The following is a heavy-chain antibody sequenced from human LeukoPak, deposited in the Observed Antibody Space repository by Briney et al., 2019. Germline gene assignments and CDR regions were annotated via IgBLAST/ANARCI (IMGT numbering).Heavy chain of an antibody. V-gene: IGHV3-66*01. CDR2: IYSGGST. CDR3: ARGYWFDP. Sequence: GGSLRLSCAASGFTFSNAWMSWVRQAPGKGLEWVSVIYSGGSTYYADSVKGRFTISRDNSENTLYLQMNSLRAEDTAVYYCARGYWFDPWGQGTLVTVSS. CDR1: GFTFSNAW. J-gene: IGHJ5*02.